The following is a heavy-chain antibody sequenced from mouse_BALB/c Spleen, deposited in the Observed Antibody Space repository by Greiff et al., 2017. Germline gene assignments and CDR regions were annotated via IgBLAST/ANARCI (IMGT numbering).Heavy chain of an antibody. CDR3: ALYGFYAMDY. CDR2: IDPANGNT. CDR1: GFNIKDTY. D-gene: IGHD2-2*01. Sequence: EVQLQQSGAELVKPGASVKLSCTASGFNIKDTYMPWVKQRPEQGLEWIGRIDPANGNTKYDPKFQGKATITADTSSNTAYLQLSSLTSEDTAVYYCALYGFYAMDYWGQGTSVTVSS. V-gene: IGHV14-3*02. J-gene: IGHJ4*01.